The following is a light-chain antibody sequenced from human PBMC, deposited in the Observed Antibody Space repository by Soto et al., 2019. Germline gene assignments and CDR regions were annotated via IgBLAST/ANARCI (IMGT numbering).Light chain of an antibody. CDR3: QQYDNLPLT. CDR2: DAS. Sequence: DIQMTQSPSSLSASVGDRVTITCQASQDISNYLNWYQQKPGKAPKLLIYDASNLETGVPSRFSGSGSGTDFTFTISSLQPEDIATYYCQQYDNLPLTFGGGTKAEIQ. J-gene: IGKJ4*01. V-gene: IGKV1-33*01. CDR1: QDISNY.